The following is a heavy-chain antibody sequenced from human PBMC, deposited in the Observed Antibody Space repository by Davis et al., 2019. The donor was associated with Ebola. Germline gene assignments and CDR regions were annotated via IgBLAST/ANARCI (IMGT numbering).Heavy chain of an antibody. J-gene: IGHJ5*02. V-gene: IGHV3-23*01. CDR2: TTLSGAST. D-gene: IGHD6-19*01. CDR3: AKDAEPRGPSSRPSYITGWGNWFDP. Sequence: GESLKISCAASGFTFNIYAMSWVRQAPGKGLEWVSATTLSGASTYYAESVKGRFTISRDNSKNTLFVQMNSLRAEDTAVYYCAKDAEPRGPSSRPSYITGWGNWFDPWGQGTLVTVSS. CDR1: GFTFNIYA.